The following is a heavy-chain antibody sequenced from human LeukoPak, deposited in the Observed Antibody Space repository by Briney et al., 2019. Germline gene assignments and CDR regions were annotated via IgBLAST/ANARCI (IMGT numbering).Heavy chain of an antibody. D-gene: IGHD6-13*01. CDR1: GYTFTGYY. Sequence: WASVKVSCKASGYTFTGYYMHWVRQAPGQGLEWMGWINPNSGGTNYAQKFQGRVTMTRDTSISTAYMELSRLRSDDTAVYYCARGGGRYSSSWEIDYWGQGTLVTVSS. CDR3: ARGGGRYSSSWEIDY. V-gene: IGHV1-2*02. J-gene: IGHJ4*02. CDR2: INPNSGGT.